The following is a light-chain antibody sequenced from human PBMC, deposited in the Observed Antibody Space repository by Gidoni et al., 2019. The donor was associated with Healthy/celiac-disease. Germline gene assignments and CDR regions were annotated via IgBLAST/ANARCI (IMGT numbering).Light chain of an antibody. V-gene: IGKV3-20*01. CDR3: QQYGSSPPWT. Sequence: EIVLTQSPGTLSLSPRERATLSCSASQSVSSSYLAWYQQKPGQAPRLLIYGASSRATGIPDRFSGSGSGTDFTLTISRLEPEDFAVYYCQQYGSSPPWTFGQGTKVEIK. J-gene: IGKJ1*01. CDR1: QSVSSSY. CDR2: GAS.